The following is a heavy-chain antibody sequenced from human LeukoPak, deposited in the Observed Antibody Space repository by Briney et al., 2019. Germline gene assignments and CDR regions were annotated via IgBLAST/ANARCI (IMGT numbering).Heavy chain of an antibody. V-gene: IGHV3-21*01. CDR1: GFTFSSYS. J-gene: IGHJ4*02. CDR3: ARLKNMYYYDSSGYRDY. Sequence: GGSLRLSCAASGFTFSSYSMNWVRQAPGKGLDWVSSISSSSSYIYYADSVKGRFTISRDNAKNSLYLQMNSLRAEDTAVYYCARLKNMYYYDSSGYRDYWGQGTLVTVSS. CDR2: ISSSSSYI. D-gene: IGHD3-22*01.